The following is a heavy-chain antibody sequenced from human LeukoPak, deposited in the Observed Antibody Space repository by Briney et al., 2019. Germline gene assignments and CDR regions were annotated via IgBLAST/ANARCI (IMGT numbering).Heavy chain of an antibody. CDR1: GYTFTGYY. CDR2: INPNSGGT. D-gene: IGHD2-2*02. V-gene: IGHV1-2*02. Sequence: GASVKVSCKASGYTFTGYYLHWVRQAPGQGLEWMGWINPNSGGTNYAQKFQGRVTMTRDTSISTAYMELSRLRSDDTAVYYCARDCSTSCYNRLDYWGQGTLVTVSS. CDR3: ARDCSTSCYNRLDY. J-gene: IGHJ4*02.